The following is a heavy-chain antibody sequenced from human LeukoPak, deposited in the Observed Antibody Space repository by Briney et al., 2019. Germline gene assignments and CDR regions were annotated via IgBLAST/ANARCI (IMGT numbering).Heavy chain of an antibody. Sequence: GGSLRLSCAASGFTFSSYPMTWVRQAPGKGLEWVSAIRTSDDSTFYADSVKGGLTITRDSSNNTLYLQMNSLRAEDTAVYYCAKLTSGWFEEFWGQGTLVTVSS. V-gene: IGHV3-23*01. CDR3: AKLTSGWFEEF. J-gene: IGHJ4*02. D-gene: IGHD3-10*01. CDR2: IRTSDDST. CDR1: GFTFSSYP.